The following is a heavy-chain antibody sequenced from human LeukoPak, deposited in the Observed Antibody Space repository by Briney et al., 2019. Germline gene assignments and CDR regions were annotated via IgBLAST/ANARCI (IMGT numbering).Heavy chain of an antibody. CDR3: TRVNKGYYYGMDV. CDR2: IRSKAYGGTT. Sequence: GGSLRLSCTAPGFTFGDYAMSWVRQAPGKGLEWVGFIRSKAYGGTTEYAASVKGRFTISRDDSKSIAYLQMNSLKTEDTAVYYCTRVNKGYYYGMDVWGQGTTVTVSS. V-gene: IGHV3-49*04. CDR1: GFTFGDYA. J-gene: IGHJ6*02.